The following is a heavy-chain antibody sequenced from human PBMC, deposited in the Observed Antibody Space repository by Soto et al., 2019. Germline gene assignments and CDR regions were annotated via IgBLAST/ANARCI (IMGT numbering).Heavy chain of an antibody. J-gene: IGHJ6*03. V-gene: IGHV4-59*01. Sequence: PSETLSLTCTVSCGSISSYYWSWIRQPPGKGLEWIGYIYYSGSTNYNPSLKSRVTISVDTSKNQFSLKLSSVTAADTAVYYCAMGLGGYSGYDATDYYYYYMDVWGKGTTVTVSS. CDR2: IYYSGST. D-gene: IGHD5-12*01. CDR3: AMGLGGYSGYDATDYYYYYMDV. CDR1: CGSISSYY.